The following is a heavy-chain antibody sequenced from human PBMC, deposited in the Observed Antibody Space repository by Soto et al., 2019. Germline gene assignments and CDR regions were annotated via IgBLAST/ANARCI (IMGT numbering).Heavy chain of an antibody. CDR1: GFTISSNY. CDR3: ASSESKPRFDS. D-gene: IGHD1-26*01. Sequence: GGSLRLSCAASGFTISSNYMNWVRQAPGKGLEWVSIIYGGGSTYYADSVKGRFTISGDTSKNTLYLQMNSLRAEDTAVYYCASSESKPRFDSWGQGTLVTVSS. V-gene: IGHV3-66*01. J-gene: IGHJ4*02. CDR2: IYGGGST.